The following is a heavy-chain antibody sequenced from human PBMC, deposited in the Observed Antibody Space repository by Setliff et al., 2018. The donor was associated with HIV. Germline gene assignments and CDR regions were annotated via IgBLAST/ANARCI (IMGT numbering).Heavy chain of an antibody. J-gene: IGHJ3*02. CDR1: GGSISSDNYY. CDR3: ARRLEYPDAFDI. V-gene: IGHV4-61*09. D-gene: IGHD2-2*02. Sequence: SETLSLTCTVSGGSISSDNYYWSWIRQPAGKGLEWIGHIYTSGTTVYNHSLKSRVAISVDTSRNQFSLKLSSVTAADTAVYYCARRLEYPDAFDIWGQGTMVTVSS. CDR2: IYTSGTT.